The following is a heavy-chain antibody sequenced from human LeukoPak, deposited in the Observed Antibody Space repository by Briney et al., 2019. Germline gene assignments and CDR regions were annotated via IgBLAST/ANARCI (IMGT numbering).Heavy chain of an antibody. Sequence: PSETLSLTCTVSGGSISSHYWSWIRQPPGKGLEWIGCIYYSGSTNYNPSLKSRVTISVDTSKNQFSLKLSSVTAADTAVYYCASRFYWGGFDPWGQGTLVTVSS. J-gene: IGHJ5*02. CDR2: IYYSGST. CDR3: ASRFYWGGFDP. V-gene: IGHV4-59*11. D-gene: IGHD7-27*01. CDR1: GGSISSHY.